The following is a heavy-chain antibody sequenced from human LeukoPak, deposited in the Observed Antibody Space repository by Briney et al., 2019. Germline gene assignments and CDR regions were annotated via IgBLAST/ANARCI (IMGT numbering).Heavy chain of an antibody. CDR3: ARGGTGNIDF. Sequence: GGSLRLSCAVSGFTVRSNYISWVRQAPGKGLEWVSVIYSGGTRHYGDSVKDRFTISRDNSKNTVYLQMDSLRVEDTAVYYCARGGTGNIDFWGQGALVTVSS. V-gene: IGHV3-66*01. CDR2: IYSGGTR. CDR1: GFTVRSNY. J-gene: IGHJ4*02. D-gene: IGHD1-1*01.